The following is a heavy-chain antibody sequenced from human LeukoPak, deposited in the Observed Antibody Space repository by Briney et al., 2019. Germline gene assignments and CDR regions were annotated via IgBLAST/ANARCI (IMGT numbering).Heavy chain of an antibody. CDR2: ISAYNGNT. CDR1: GYTFTSYG. Sequence: ASVKVSCKASGYTFTSYGISWVRQAPGQGLEWMGWISAYNGNTNYAQKLQGRVTMTTDTSTSTAYMELRGLRSDDTAVYYCASVDSSGYYSDYWGQGTLVTVSS. J-gene: IGHJ4*02. D-gene: IGHD3-22*01. V-gene: IGHV1-18*01. CDR3: ASVDSSGYYSDY.